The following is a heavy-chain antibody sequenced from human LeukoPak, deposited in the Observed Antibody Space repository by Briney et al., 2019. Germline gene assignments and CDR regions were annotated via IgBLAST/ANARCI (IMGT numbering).Heavy chain of an antibody. J-gene: IGHJ4*02. D-gene: IGHD4-11*01. V-gene: IGHV4-34*01. CDR1: GGSFSGYY. CDR3: ARDDNYGIFVNVDY. Sequence: PSETLSLTCAVYGGSFSGYYWSWIRQPPGKGLEWIGEINHSGSTNYYPSLKSRVTISVDTSKNQFSLKLSSVTAADTAVYYCARDDNYGIFVNVDYWGQGTLVTVSS. CDR2: INHSGST.